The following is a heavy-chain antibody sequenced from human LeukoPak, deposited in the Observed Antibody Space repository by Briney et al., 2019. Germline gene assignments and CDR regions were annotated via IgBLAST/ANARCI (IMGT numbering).Heavy chain of an antibody. V-gene: IGHV1-2*02. J-gene: IGHJ5*02. CDR2: INPNSGGT. CDR3: AREHYDSSGYYYFWFDP. CDR1: GYTFTGYY. Sequence: ASVKVSCKASGYTFTGYYMHWVRQAPGQGLEWMGWINPNSGGTNYAQKFQGRVTMTRDTSISTAYMELSRLRSDDTAVYYCAREHYDSSGYYYFWFDPWGQGTLVTVST. D-gene: IGHD3-22*01.